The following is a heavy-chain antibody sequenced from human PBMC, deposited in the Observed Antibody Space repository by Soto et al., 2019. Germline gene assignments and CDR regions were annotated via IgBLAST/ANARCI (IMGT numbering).Heavy chain of an antibody. CDR3: ARVVPGAEAWFGP. CDR2: ISLYSDGT. J-gene: IGHJ5*02. D-gene: IGHD2-2*01. Sequence: ASVKVSCKTSGYTFSNYGITWVRQAPGQPLEWLGWISLYSDGTNYAQKFQGRVSMTADTSTTTAYMELRSLRSDDTAVYYCARVVPGAEAWFGPRGQGTLVTVSS. CDR1: GYTFSNYG. V-gene: IGHV1-18*01.